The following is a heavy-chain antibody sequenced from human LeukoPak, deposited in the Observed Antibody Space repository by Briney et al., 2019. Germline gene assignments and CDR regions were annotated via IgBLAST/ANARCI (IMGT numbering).Heavy chain of an antibody. V-gene: IGHV3-74*01. Sequence: GGSLRLSCAASGFTFSDYWMNWVRQAPGGGLVWVSRIGGKVTTTRFADSVKGRFTMSRDNAKNTLYLQMNSLTAEDTAVYYFVSDYRWNSGVGFGFWGQGTLVTVSS. CDR3: VSDYRWNSGVGFGF. J-gene: IGHJ4*02. CDR1: GFTFSDYW. D-gene: IGHD1-7*01. CDR2: IGGKVTTT.